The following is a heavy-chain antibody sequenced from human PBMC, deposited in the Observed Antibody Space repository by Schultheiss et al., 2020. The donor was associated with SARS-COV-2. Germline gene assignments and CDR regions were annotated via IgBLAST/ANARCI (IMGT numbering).Heavy chain of an antibody. V-gene: IGHV3-NL1*01. D-gene: IGHD3-9*01. CDR3: ARTRGGRYFDWLSVLDY. CDR1: GFTFSTYG. CDR2: TTASGVST. J-gene: IGHJ4*02. Sequence: GGSLRLSCAASGFTFSTYGMHWVRQAPGKGLEWVSATTASGVSTHYADSVKGRFTISRDNSKNTLYLQMNSLRAEDTAVYYCARTRGGRYFDWLSVLDYWGQGTLVTVSS.